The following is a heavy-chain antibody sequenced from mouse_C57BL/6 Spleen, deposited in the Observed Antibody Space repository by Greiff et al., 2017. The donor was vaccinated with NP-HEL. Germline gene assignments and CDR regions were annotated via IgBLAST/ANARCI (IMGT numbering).Heavy chain of an antibody. J-gene: IGHJ3*01. CDR2: ISYDGSN. CDR3: AREGTAQGCAY. D-gene: IGHD3-2*02. V-gene: IGHV3-6*01. Sequence: ESGPGLVKPSQSLSLTCSVTGYSITSGYYWNWIRQFPGNKLEWMGYISYDGSNNYNPSLKNRISITRDTSKNQFFLKLNSVTTEDTATYYCAREGTAQGCAYWGQGTLVTVSA. CDR1: GYSITSGYY.